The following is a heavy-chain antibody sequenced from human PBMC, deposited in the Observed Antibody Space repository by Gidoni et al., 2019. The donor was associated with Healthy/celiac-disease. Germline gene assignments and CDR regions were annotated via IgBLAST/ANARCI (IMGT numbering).Heavy chain of an antibody. CDR1: GFTFSSYA. Sequence: EVQLLESGGGLVQPGGSLRLSCAASGFTFSSYAMSWVRQAPGKGLEWVLAISGRGGSTYYADSVKGRFTISRDNSKNTLYLQRNSLRAEDTAVYYCAKLYYYGSGSYYLDYWGQGTLVTVSS. D-gene: IGHD3-10*01. V-gene: IGHV3-23*01. CDR3: AKLYYYGSGSYYLDY. J-gene: IGHJ4*02. CDR2: ISGRGGST.